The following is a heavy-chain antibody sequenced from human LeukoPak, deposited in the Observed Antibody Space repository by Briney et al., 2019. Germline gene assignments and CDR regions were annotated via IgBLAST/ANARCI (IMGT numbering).Heavy chain of an antibody. CDR3: ARVLWNGDYPRFDY. D-gene: IGHD4-17*01. J-gene: IGHJ4*02. V-gene: IGHV3-30*02. CDR2: IRHDGSDK. Sequence: GGSLRLSCAASGFTFSSYAMTWVRQAPGKGLEWVAFIRHDGSDKFYGDSVKGRFTISRDNSKNTLYLQMNSLRAEDTAVYYCARVLWNGDYPRFDYWGQGTLVTVSS. CDR1: GFTFSSYA.